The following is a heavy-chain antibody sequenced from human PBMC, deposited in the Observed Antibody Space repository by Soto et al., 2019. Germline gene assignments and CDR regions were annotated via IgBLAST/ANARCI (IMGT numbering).Heavy chain of an antibody. CDR2: IYYRGSP. Sequence: PCLTCPVIVASISRCGYDWSRSRHHPGKGLEWIGNIYYRGSPYYNPALKSRLTISVDTSKNHFSLKLSSVTDEDTAVYYCARAQVGAYFRLPYFDYWGQGTLVTVYS. CDR1: VASISRCGYD. V-gene: IGHV4-31*03. CDR3: ARAQVGAYFRLPYFDY. J-gene: IGHJ4*02. D-gene: IGHD2-21*01.